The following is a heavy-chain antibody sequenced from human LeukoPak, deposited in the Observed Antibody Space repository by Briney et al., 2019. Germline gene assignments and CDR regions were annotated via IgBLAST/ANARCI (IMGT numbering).Heavy chain of an antibody. J-gene: IGHJ4*02. CDR2: INHSGST. D-gene: IGHD3-22*01. Sequence: SETLSLTCAVYGGSFSGYYWSWIRQPPGKGLEWIGEINHSGSTNYNPSLKSRVTISVDTSKNQFSLKLSSVTAADTAVYYCATPSAESYYDSSGYYLFDYWGQGTLVTVSS. CDR3: ATPSAESYYDSSGYYLFDY. CDR1: GGSFSGYY. V-gene: IGHV4-34*01.